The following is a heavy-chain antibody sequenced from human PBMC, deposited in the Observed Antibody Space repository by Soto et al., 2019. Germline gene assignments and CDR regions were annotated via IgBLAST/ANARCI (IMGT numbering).Heavy chain of an antibody. D-gene: IGHD7-27*01. J-gene: IGHJ4*02. CDR3: AKGDLLTGVAHFDY. V-gene: IGHV3-23*01. Sequence: GGSLRLSCAASGFTFSSYAMSWVRQSPGKGLQWVSTISGSGASTYYGDSVKGRFTLSRDNSENTLFLQMDNLRAEDTAVYYCAKGDLLTGVAHFDYWGQGTLVTVSS. CDR2: ISGSGAST. CDR1: GFTFSSYA.